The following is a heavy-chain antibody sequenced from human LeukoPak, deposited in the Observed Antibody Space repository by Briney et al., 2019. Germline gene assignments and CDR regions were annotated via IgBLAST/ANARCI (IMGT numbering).Heavy chain of an antibody. Sequence: SETLSLTCTVSGGPISSSSYYWGWIRQPPGKGLEWIGSIYYSGSTYYNPSLKSRVTISVDTSKNQFSLKLSSVTAADTAVYYCARDFRPIFRFGGVGTHYGMDVWGQGTTVTVSS. CDR1: GGPISSSSYY. CDR3: ARDFRPIFRFGGVGTHYGMDV. J-gene: IGHJ6*02. D-gene: IGHD3-16*01. V-gene: IGHV4-39*07. CDR2: IYYSGST.